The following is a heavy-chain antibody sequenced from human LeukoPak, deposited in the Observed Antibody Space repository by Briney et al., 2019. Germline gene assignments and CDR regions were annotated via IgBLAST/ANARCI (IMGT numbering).Heavy chain of an antibody. CDR3: ARDGVPTNFYYYGMDV. J-gene: IGHJ6*02. CDR2: IYYSGST. D-gene: IGHD3-16*01. Sequence: SETLSLTCTVSGGSINNYYWSWIRQTPGKGLEWIGYIYYSGSTDYNPSLKSRVTISVDTSKNQFSLRLSSVTAADTAVYYCARDGVPTNFYYYGMDVWGQGTTVTVSS. CDR1: GGSINNYY. V-gene: IGHV4-59*01.